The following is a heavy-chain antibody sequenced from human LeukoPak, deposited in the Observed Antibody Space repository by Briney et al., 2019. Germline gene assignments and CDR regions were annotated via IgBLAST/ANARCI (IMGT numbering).Heavy chain of an antibody. D-gene: IGHD1-26*01. Sequence: GGSLRLSCEASEFTFTTYWMSWVRQAPGKGLEWVANIKQDGSEKYYVDSVKARFAISRDNAKNSLYLQMNSLRAEDTAVYYCARDKIVGATNLDYWGQGTLVTVSS. J-gene: IGHJ4*02. CDR3: ARDKIVGATNLDY. CDR1: EFTFTTYW. V-gene: IGHV3-7*01. CDR2: IKQDGSEK.